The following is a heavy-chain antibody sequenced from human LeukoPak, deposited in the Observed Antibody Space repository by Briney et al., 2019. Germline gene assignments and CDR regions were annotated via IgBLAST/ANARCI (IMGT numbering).Heavy chain of an antibody. D-gene: IGHD6-19*01. CDR2: IYYSGST. V-gene: IGHV4-61*01. CDR1: GGSVSSGSYN. Sequence: SETLSLTCTVSGGSVSSGSYNWSWIRQPPGKGLEWIGYIYYSGSTKYNPSLKSRVTISVDTSKNQFSLKLSSVTAADTAVYYCARVRYSSGWYEDYWGQGTLVTVSS. J-gene: IGHJ4*02. CDR3: ARVRYSSGWYEDY.